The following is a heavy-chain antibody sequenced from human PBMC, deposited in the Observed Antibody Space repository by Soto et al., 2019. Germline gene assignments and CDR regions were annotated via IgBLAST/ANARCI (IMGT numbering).Heavy chain of an antibody. J-gene: IGHJ4*02. Sequence: QVLLQESGPGLINASGTLSLTCGVSGGSISTNNWWSWVRQTPGQGLAWIAEVYHTGSTNYNPSLKSRLTISVDKSQNQFSLRLTSVTAADSAVYYCARAKLCNTLSCPHSFDTWGQGTLVSVSS. V-gene: IGHV4-4*02. D-gene: IGHD2-15*01. CDR1: GGSISTNNW. CDR3: ARAKLCNTLSCPHSFDT. CDR2: VYHTGST.